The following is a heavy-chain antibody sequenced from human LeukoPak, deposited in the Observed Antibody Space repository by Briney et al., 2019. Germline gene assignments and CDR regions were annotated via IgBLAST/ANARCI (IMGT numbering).Heavy chain of an antibody. V-gene: IGHV1-18*01. CDR2: ISAYNGNT. Sequence: ASVRVSCKASGYTFTSYGISWVRQAPGQGLEWMGWISAYNGNTNYAQKVQGRVTMTTDTSTSTAYMELRSLRSDDTAVYYCARLRSDHKPFDYWGQGTLVTVSS. J-gene: IGHJ4*02. D-gene: IGHD1-14*01. CDR1: GYTFTSYG. CDR3: ARLRSDHKPFDY.